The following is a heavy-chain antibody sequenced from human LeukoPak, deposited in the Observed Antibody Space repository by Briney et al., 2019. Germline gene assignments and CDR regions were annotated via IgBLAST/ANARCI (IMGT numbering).Heavy chain of an antibody. CDR3: ARGPQLELAVYWFDP. D-gene: IGHD1-7*01. Sequence: TLSLTCAVSGGSITGGGYAWSWIRQPPGKGLEWIGYIYESGTIFSNPSLRTRLTMSVDKSKNQFSLQLTSVTAADTAVYYCARGPQLELAVYWFDPWGHGTLVTVFS. CDR2: IYESGTI. V-gene: IGHV4-30-2*01. CDR1: GGSITGGGYA. J-gene: IGHJ5*02.